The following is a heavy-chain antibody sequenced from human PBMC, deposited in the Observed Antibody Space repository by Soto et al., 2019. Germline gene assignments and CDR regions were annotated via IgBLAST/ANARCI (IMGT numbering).Heavy chain of an antibody. J-gene: IGHJ2*01. CDR2: INAGNGNT. CDR1: GYTFTSYA. CDR3: ARGGSLYWYFDL. Sequence: QVQLVQSGAEVKKPGASVKVSCKASGYTFTSYAMHWVRQPPGQRLEWMGWINAGNGNTKYSQKFQGXVXXXRXXSASTAYMELSSLRSEDTAVYYCARGGSLYWYFDLWGRGTLVTVSS. V-gene: IGHV1-3*01. D-gene: IGHD1-26*01.